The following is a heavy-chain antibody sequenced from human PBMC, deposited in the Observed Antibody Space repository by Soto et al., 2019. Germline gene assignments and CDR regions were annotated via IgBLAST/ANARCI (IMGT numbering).Heavy chain of an antibody. V-gene: IGHV3-23*01. CDR1: GXTLRNYR. J-gene: IGHJ1*01. D-gene: IGHD2-21*01. CDR3: TRILWSSRRDALDI. CDR2: IGTSGTPT. Sequence: GSLRLACVASGXTLRNYRMAWVRQAPGEDLEWVSAIGTSGTPTLYADSVKSRFSISRDDSRKTVSLQMTSLGVEDTDTYYCTRILWSSRRDALDIWGQGTMVTVSS.